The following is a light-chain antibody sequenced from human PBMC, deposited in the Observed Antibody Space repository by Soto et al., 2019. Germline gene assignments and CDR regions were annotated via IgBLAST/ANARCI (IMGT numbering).Light chain of an antibody. Sequence: DIQMTQSASSLSASVGDRVTITCRTSQGIKSDLGWYQQKPGKAPKRLIYAASRLQNGVPSRFSGSGSGTEFTLTISSQQPADSATYFCLHHNTYPRTFGQGTKVEIK. J-gene: IGKJ1*01. CDR2: AAS. CDR1: QGIKSD. V-gene: IGKV1-17*01. CDR3: LHHNTYPRT.